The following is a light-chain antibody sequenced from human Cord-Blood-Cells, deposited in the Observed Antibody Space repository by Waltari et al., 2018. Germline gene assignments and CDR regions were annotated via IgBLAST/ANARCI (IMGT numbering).Light chain of an antibody. Sequence: DIVMTQSPLYLPVTPGEPASISCRSSQSLLHSNGYNYLDWYLQKPGQSPQLLIYFGSKLASVFTDRFSGSGSGTDFTLKISRVEAEDVGVYYCMQALQTPRTFGQGTKVEIK. V-gene: IGKV2-28*01. CDR3: MQALQTPRT. J-gene: IGKJ1*01. CDR1: QSLLHSNGYNY. CDR2: FGS.